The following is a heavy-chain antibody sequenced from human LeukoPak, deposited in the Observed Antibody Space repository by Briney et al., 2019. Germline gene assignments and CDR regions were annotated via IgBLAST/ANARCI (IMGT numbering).Heavy chain of an antibody. V-gene: IGHV1-2*02. J-gene: IGHJ4*02. CDR3: AREWFGELFGDY. D-gene: IGHD3-10*01. CDR2: INPNSGGT. CDR1: GYTFTGYY. Sequence: ASVKVSCKASGYTFTGYYMHWVRQAPGQGLEWMGWINPNSGGTNYAQKFQGRVTVTRDTSISTAYMELSRLRSDDTAVYYCAREWFGELFGDYWGQGTLVTVSS.